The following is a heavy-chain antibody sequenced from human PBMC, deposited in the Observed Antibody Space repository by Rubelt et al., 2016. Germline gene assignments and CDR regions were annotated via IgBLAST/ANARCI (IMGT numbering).Heavy chain of an antibody. Sequence: EVQLVQSGAEVKKPGESLKISCKGSGYSFTTYWISWVRQTPGKGLEWMGRIDPSDSYINYSPAFQGHVTISADKAISTAYLQWSSLKASDTAMYYCGRGNSWYPLWGQGTLVTVSS. J-gene: IGHJ4*02. D-gene: IGHD6-13*01. CDR2: IDPSDSYI. CDR3: GRGNSWYPL. V-gene: IGHV5-10-1*01. CDR1: GYSFTTYW.